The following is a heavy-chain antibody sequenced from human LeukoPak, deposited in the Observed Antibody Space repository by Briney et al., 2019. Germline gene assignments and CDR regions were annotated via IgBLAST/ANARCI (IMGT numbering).Heavy chain of an antibody. Sequence: SETLSLTCTVSDGSISSHYWSWIRQPPGKGLEWIGYTHYSGSTNYNPSLKSRVTISVDTSKNQFSLKLSSVTAADTAVYYCARAVAGPKYYYYYGMDVWGQGTTVTVSS. CDR1: DGSISSHY. CDR2: THYSGST. V-gene: IGHV4-59*11. J-gene: IGHJ6*02. D-gene: IGHD6-19*01. CDR3: ARAVAGPKYYYYYGMDV.